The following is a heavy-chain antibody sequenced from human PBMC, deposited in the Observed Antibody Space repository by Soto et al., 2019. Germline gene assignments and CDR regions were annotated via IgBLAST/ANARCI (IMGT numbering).Heavy chain of an antibody. CDR1: GDFITNNKW. D-gene: IGHD5-18*01. CDR2: MHHSGSI. CDR3: ACIFSGGYSYGFYYYCMDV. Sequence: SETLSLTCSVSGDFITNNKWWSWVRQPPGKGLEWIGEMHHSGSIHYTASLETRATISVDKSRNQFSLQLTSVTAADTAVYYCACIFSGGYSYGFYYYCMDVWGKGITVTVSS. J-gene: IGHJ6*04. V-gene: IGHV4-4*02.